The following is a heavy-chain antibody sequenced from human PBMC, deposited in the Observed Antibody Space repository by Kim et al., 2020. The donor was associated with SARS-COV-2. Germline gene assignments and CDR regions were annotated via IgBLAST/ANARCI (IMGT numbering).Heavy chain of an antibody. Sequence: STYYNPSLKSRVTISVDTSKNQFSLKLSSVTAADTAVYYCAGLWFGEFDYWGQGTLVTVSS. CDR3: AGLWFGEFDY. J-gene: IGHJ4*02. CDR2: ST. V-gene: IGHV4-31*02. D-gene: IGHD3-10*01.